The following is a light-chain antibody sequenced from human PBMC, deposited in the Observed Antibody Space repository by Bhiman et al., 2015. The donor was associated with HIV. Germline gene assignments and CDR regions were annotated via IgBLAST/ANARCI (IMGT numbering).Light chain of an antibody. J-gene: IGLJ3*02. Sequence: QSALTQPPSASGSPGQSVAISCTGTSSDFGGYNYVSWYQQHPGKAPKLIIYEVSKRPSGVSDRFSASKSGNTASLTISGLLAEDEADYYCCAYTGTSAPWVFGGGTKLTVL. CDR2: EVS. CDR1: SSDFGGYNY. CDR3: CAYTGTSAPWV. V-gene: IGLV2-8*01.